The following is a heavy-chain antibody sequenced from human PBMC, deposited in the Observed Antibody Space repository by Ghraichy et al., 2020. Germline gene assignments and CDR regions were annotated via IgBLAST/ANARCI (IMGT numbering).Heavy chain of an antibody. J-gene: IGHJ2*01. CDR3: AGGYYYDSSGYHGNWYFDL. D-gene: IGHD3-22*01. Sequence: SVKVSCKASGGTFSSYAISWVRQAPGQGLEWMGGIIPIFDTANYAQKFQGRVTITADESTSTAYMELSSLRSEDTAVYYCAGGYYYDSSGYHGNWYFDLWGRGTLVTVSS. CDR2: IIPIFDTA. V-gene: IGHV1-69*13. CDR1: GGTFSSYA.